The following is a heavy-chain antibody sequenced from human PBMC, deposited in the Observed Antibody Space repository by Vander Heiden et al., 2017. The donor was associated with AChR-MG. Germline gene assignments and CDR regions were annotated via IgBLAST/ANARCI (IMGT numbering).Heavy chain of an antibody. Sequence: EVQLVESGGGLVQPGGSMRLSCAAYGFTFDNHWMTWVRQAPGKGLEWVAHINQDGSETYYVGSVKGRFTISRDNAKNSLFLQMNSLRAEDTAVYYCARDRRGQGDFWGQGTLVTVSS. CDR3: ARDRRGQGDF. J-gene: IGHJ4*02. D-gene: IGHD3-10*01. CDR2: INQDGSET. V-gene: IGHV3-7*01. CDR1: GFTFDNHW.